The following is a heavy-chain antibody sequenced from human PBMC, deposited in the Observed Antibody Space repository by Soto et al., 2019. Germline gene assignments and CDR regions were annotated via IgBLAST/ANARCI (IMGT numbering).Heavy chain of an antibody. J-gene: IGHJ3*02. CDR2: IWYDGSNK. Sequence: QVQLVESGGGVVQPGRSLRLSCAASGFTFSSYGMHWVRQAPGKGLEWVAVIWYDGSNKYYADSVKGRFTISRDNSQNTLYVQMNRRRAEDMDVYYCARANDYIWGSYRYNAFDIWGQGTMVTVSS. D-gene: IGHD3-16*02. CDR1: GFTFSSYG. V-gene: IGHV3-33*01. CDR3: ARANDYIWGSYRYNAFDI.